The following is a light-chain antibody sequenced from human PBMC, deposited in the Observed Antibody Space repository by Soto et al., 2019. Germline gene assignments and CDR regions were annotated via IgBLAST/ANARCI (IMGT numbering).Light chain of an antibody. Sequence: IQVSPSPSFLSASVGDRVTIPCRASQGISNYLAWYQQKPGKVPKLLIYAASTLQSGVPSRFSGSGSGTDFTLTISSLQPVDFATYYCQQYNSFWTFGQGTKVDI. V-gene: IGKV1-27*01. CDR2: AAS. J-gene: IGKJ1*01. CDR3: QQYNSFWT. CDR1: QGISNY.